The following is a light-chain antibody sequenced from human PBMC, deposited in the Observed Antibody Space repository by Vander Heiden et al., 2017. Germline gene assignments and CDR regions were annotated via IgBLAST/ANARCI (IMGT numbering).Light chain of an antibody. J-gene: IGKJ4*01. CDR1: QSVLYSSNNKSY. Sequence: DLVMTQSPDSLAVSLGERDTINCKPSQSVLYSSNNKSYLAWYQHKPGQPPKLLIYWASTRESGVPDRFSGSGSGTDFTLTISSLQAEDVAVYYCQQYYSTPPTFGGGTKVEIK. CDR3: QQYYSTPPT. CDR2: WAS. V-gene: IGKV4-1*01.